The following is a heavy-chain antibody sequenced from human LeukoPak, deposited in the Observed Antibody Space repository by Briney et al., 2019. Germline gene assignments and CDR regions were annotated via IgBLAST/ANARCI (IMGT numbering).Heavy chain of an antibody. J-gene: IGHJ2*01. CDR3: ARGFVEMATISGWHFDL. CDR1: GGTFSSYA. D-gene: IGHD5-24*01. Sequence: SVKVSCKASGGTFSSYAISWVRQAPGQGLEWMGGIIPIFGTANYAQKFQGRVTITTDESTSTAYMELSSLRSEDTAVYYCARGFVEMATISGWHFDLWGRGTLVTVSS. CDR2: IIPIFGTA. V-gene: IGHV1-69*05.